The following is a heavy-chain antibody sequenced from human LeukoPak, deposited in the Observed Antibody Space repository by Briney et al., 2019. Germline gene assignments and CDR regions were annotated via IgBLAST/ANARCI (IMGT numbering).Heavy chain of an antibody. V-gene: IGHV4-34*01. D-gene: IGHD4-23*01. CDR1: GGSFSGYY. CDR3: ARVLVTSYYYYGMDV. J-gene: IGHJ6*02. CDR2: INHSGST. Sequence: SETLSLTCAVYGGSFSGYYWSWIRQPPGKGLEWIGEINHSGSTNYNPSHKSRVTISVDTSKNQFSLKLSSVTAADTAVYYCARVLVTSYYYYGMDVWGQGTTVTVSS.